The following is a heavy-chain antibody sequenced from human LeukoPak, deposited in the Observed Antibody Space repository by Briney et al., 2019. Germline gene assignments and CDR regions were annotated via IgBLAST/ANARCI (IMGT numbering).Heavy chain of an antibody. CDR1: GASIRSGDYY. V-gene: IGHV4-30-4*01. D-gene: IGHD2-15*01. CDR2: IYDSGST. CDR3: ARDCSGGSCYGAFDI. Sequence: SETLSLTCTVSGASIRSGDYYWSWIRQPPGRGLEWIGYIYDSGSTHYNPSLKSRITISVDTSENRFSLKLSSVTATDTAVYYCARDCSGGSCYGAFDIWGQGTMVTVSS. J-gene: IGHJ3*02.